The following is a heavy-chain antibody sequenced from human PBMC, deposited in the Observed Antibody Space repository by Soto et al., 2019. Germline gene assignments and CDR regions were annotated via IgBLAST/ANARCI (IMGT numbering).Heavy chain of an antibody. V-gene: IGHV3-23*01. Sequence: EVQLLESGGGLVQPGGSLRLSCAASGFTFTTYAMSWVRQPPGKGLECVSGISSSGDIPYYADSVKGRFTISRDQSKNTVYLQMNILRAEDTALYYCAKVNSIVGDGDHDYWGQGTLVSVSS. CDR3: AKVNSIVGDGDHDY. CDR1: GFTFTTYA. CDR2: ISSSGDIP. D-gene: IGHD4-17*01. J-gene: IGHJ4*02.